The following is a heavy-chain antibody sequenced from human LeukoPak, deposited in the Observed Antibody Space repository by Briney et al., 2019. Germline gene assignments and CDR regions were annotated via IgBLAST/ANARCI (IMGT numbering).Heavy chain of an antibody. J-gene: IGHJ4*02. V-gene: IGHV4-59*10. Sequence: SETLSLTCAVYGGSIGSYYWSWIRQPAGKGLEWIGRIYTSGSTNYNPSLKSRVTMSVDTSKNQFSLKLSSVTAADTAVYYCARRSVAGTEFDYWGQGTLVTVSS. CDR2: IYTSGST. CDR3: ARRSVAGTEFDY. D-gene: IGHD6-19*01. CDR1: GGSIGSYY.